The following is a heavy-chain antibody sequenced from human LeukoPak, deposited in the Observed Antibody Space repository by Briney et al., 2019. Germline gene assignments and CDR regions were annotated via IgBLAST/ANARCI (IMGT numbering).Heavy chain of an antibody. CDR3: ARLPLRSIAVGYYGMDV. D-gene: IGHD6-6*01. CDR1: GGTFSSYA. CDR2: IIPIFGTA. J-gene: IGHJ6*02. V-gene: IGHV1-69*13. Sequence: SVKVSCKASGGTFSSYAISWVRQAPGQGLEWLGGIIPIFGTANYAQKFQGRVTITADESTSTAYMELSSLRSEDTAVYYCARLPLRSIAVGYYGMDVWGQGTTVTVSS.